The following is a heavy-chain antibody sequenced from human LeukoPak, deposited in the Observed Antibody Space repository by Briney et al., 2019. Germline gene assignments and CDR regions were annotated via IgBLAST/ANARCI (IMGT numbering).Heavy chain of an antibody. D-gene: IGHD5-12*01. Sequence: GGSLRLSCAASGFTFSSYVMHWVRQAPGKGLEWVAFIRYDGSNKYYAYSVKGRSTVSRDNSKNTLSLQMNNLRAEDTAVYYCAKGVGPRTVDIVATTLDYWGQGTLVTVSS. V-gene: IGHV3-30*02. J-gene: IGHJ4*02. CDR2: IRYDGSNK. CDR1: GFTFSSYV. CDR3: AKGVGPRTVDIVATTLDY.